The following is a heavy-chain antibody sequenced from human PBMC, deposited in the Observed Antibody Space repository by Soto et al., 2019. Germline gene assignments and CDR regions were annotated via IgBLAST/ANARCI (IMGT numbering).Heavy chain of an antibody. Sequence: QVQLQQWGAGLLKPSETLSLTCAVYGGSFSGYYWSWIRQPPGKGLEWIGEINHSGSTNYNPSLKRRVTISVDTSKNQFSLKLSSVTAADTAVYYCARNSYGPYYFDYWGQGTLVTVSS. CDR3: ARNSYGPYYFDY. D-gene: IGHD5-18*01. CDR2: INHSGST. CDR1: GGSFSGYY. J-gene: IGHJ4*02. V-gene: IGHV4-34*01.